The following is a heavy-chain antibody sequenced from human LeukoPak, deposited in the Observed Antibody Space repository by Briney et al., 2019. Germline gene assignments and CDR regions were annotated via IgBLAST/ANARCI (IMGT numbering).Heavy chain of an antibody. D-gene: IGHD3-10*01. CDR3: ARGRVTMVRGVMPRYFQH. V-gene: IGHV4-34*01. CDR2: INHSGST. Sequence: SETLSLTCTVSGGSISSYYWSWIRQPPGKGLEWIGEINHSGSTNYNPSLKSRVTISVDTSKNQFSLKLSSVTAADTAVYYCARGRVTMVRGVMPRYFQHWGQGTLVTVSS. J-gene: IGHJ1*01. CDR1: GGSISSYY.